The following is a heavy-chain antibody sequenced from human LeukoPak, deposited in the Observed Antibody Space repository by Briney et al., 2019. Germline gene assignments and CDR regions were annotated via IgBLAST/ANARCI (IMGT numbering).Heavy chain of an antibody. CDR2: IYHSGST. J-gene: IGHJ5*02. CDR3: ARVVPAAIPPFRGDWFDP. CDR1: GGSISSGGYY. V-gene: IGHV4-30-2*01. D-gene: IGHD2-2*02. Sequence: SETLSLTCTVSGGSISSGGYYWSWIRQPPGKGLEWIGYIYHSGSTYYNPSLKSRVTISVDRSKNQFSLKLSSVTAADTAVYYCARVVPAAIPPFRGDWFDPWGQGTLVTVSS.